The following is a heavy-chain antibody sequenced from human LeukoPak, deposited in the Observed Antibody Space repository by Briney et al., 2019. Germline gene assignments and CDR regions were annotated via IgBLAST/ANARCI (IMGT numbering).Heavy chain of an antibody. V-gene: IGHV3-74*01. CDR2: IKGDGTVP. CDR1: GFTFSSNL. Sequence: GGSLRLSCAASGFTFSSNLMHWVRQSQGTGLVWVSSIKGDGTVPNYADSVKGRFTISRDNAKNTLYLQMSNLTVEDTAVYHCVREFAPGDWGQGTLVTVSS. J-gene: IGHJ4*02. D-gene: IGHD3-10*01. CDR3: VREFAPGD.